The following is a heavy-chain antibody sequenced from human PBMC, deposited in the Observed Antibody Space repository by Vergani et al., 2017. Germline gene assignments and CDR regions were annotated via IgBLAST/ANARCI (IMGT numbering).Heavy chain of an antibody. J-gene: IGHJ4*02. CDR2: IKSKTDGGTT. Sequence: EVQLVESGGGLVKPGGSLRLSCAASGFTFSNAWMSWVRQAPGKGLEWVGRIKSKTDGGTTDYAAPVKGRFTISRDDSKNTLYLQMNSLKTEDAAVYYCTTGGSQWELLGDYWGQGTLVTVSS. D-gene: IGHD1-26*01. V-gene: IGHV3-15*01. CDR3: TTGGSQWELLGDY. CDR1: GFTFSNAW.